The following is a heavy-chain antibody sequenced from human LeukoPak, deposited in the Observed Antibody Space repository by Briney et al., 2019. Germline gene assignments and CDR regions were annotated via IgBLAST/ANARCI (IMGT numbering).Heavy chain of an antibody. CDR1: GYTFTSYA. Sequence: ASVKVSCKASGYTFTSYAMNWARQAPGQGLEWMGWINTNTGNPTYAQGFTGRFVFSLDTSVSTAYLQISSLKAEDTAVYYCARAVLAAAGTSLYNWFDPWGQGTLVTVSS. J-gene: IGHJ5*02. V-gene: IGHV7-4-1*02. CDR3: ARAVLAAAGTSLYNWFDP. D-gene: IGHD6-13*01. CDR2: INTNTGNP.